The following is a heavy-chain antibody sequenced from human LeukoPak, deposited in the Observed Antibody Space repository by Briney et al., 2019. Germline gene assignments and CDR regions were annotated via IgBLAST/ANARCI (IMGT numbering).Heavy chain of an antibody. CDR2: MVYRGNT. CDR3: AREGEIDGSGSYAGYYYMDV. V-gene: IGHV4-59*12. Sequence: PSETLSLTCTVSGGSISSYYWSWLRQPPGKGLEWIAYMVYRGNTKYNPSLKNRVTISVDTSKNQFSLKLSSVTAADTAVYYCAREGEIDGSGSYAGYYYMDVWGKGTTVTVSS. CDR1: GGSISSYY. D-gene: IGHD3-10*01. J-gene: IGHJ6*03.